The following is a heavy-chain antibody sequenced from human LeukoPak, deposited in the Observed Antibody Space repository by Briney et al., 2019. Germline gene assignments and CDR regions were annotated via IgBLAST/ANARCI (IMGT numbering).Heavy chain of an antibody. D-gene: IGHD6-6*01. J-gene: IGHJ4*02. Sequence: SETLSLTCTVSGXSMNAYYWTWFRQPPGKGLEWIGYIYYSGSTNYNSSLKSRLTISVDTSNNQFSLKLSSVTAADTAVYYCATIAGSSSFWGQGTLVTVSS. CDR3: ATIAGSSSF. CDR2: IYYSGST. V-gene: IGHV4-59*08. CDR1: GXSMNAYY.